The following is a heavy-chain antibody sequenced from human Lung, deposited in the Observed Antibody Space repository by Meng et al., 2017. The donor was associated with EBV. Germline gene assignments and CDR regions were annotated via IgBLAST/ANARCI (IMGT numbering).Heavy chain of an antibody. V-gene: IGHV7-4-1*02. CDR1: GYTFINYA. CDR2: INTHTGNP. D-gene: IGHD2/OR15-2a*01. CDR3: ARGGNFDP. J-gene: IGHJ5*02. Sequence: QVQLVQSGSELKTPGASVKVSCKASGYTFINYAINWVRQAPGQGLEWMGWINTHTGNPTYGQGFTGRFVLSSDTSVSTANLQISSLKAEDTAVYYCARGGNFDPWGQGTLVTVSS.